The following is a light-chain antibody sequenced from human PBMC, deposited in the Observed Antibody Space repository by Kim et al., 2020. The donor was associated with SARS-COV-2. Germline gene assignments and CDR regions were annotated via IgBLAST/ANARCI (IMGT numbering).Light chain of an antibody. CDR2: DVS. V-gene: IGLV2-14*03. Sequence: QSITISCTGTATDLGGFHYVSWYQQHPGKAPNLMIYDVSHRPSGVSNRFSGSKSANTASLTISGLQDDDEADYYCYSYTRSTTPYVLGSGTQVTVL. CDR1: ATDLGGFHY. CDR3: YSYTRSTTPYV. J-gene: IGLJ1*01.